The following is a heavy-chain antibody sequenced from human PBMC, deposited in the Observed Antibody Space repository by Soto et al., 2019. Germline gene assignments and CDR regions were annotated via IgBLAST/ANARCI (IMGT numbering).Heavy chain of an antibody. CDR2: INQDGSVK. Sequence: EVQLVESGGGLVQPGGSLRLSCAASGFTFSNYRMSWVRQAPGKGLEWVANINQDGSVKYYVDSVKGRFTISRDNAKNSLYLQMSSLRGEDTAVYYCARVTPFGSSLFDYWGQGTLVTVSS. CDR3: ARVTPFGSSLFDY. D-gene: IGHD3-10*01. CDR1: GFTFSNYR. V-gene: IGHV3-7*01. J-gene: IGHJ4*02.